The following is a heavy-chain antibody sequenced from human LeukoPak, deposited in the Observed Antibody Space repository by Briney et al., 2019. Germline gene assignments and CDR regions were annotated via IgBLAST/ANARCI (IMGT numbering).Heavy chain of an antibody. CDR2: IYRGDST. J-gene: IGHJ5*02. Sequence: GGSLRLSCAASGFTVSSNYMSWVRQAPGKGLEWVSVIYRGDSTYYADSVKGRFTISRDNSKNTLYLQMNSLRAEDTAVYYCARITMSRFDPWGQGTLVTVS. CDR3: ARITMSRFDP. CDR1: GFTVSSNY. V-gene: IGHV3-53*01. D-gene: IGHD3-10*02.